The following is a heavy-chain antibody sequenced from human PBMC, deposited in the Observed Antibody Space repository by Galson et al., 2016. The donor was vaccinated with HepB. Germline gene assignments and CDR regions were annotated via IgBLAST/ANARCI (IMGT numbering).Heavy chain of an antibody. Sequence: SLRLSCAASGFTFSSYWMNWVRQAPGKGLEWVANIKQDGSEKYYVDSVKGRFTISRDNAKNSLYLQMNSLRAEDTAVYYCARKFSSSWYMRKYFDYWGQGTLVTVSS. J-gene: IGHJ4*02. CDR2: IKQDGSEK. D-gene: IGHD6-13*01. CDR1: GFTFSSYW. CDR3: ARKFSSSWYMRKYFDY. V-gene: IGHV3-7*01.